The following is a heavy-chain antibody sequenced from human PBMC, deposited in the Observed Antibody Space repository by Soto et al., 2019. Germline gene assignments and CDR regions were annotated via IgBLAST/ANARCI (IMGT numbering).Heavy chain of an antibody. V-gene: IGHV5-51*01. CDR1: GYKFSSDW. CDR3: ATVGTTWYGYFRH. J-gene: IGHJ1*01. D-gene: IGHD6-13*01. Sequence: PGESLKISCKGSGYKFSSDWIGWVRQMPGKSLEWMGIIYPDDSDTRYSPSFQGQVTISADKSISTAYLQWSSLKASDSAIYYCATVGTTWYGYFRHWGQGTLVTVSS. CDR2: IYPDDSDT.